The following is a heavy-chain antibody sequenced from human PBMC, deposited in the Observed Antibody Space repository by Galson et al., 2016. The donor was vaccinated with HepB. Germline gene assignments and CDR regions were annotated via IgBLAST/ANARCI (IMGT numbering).Heavy chain of an antibody. CDR2: TYHASNWYS. V-gene: IGHV6-1*01. CDR3: ARGHLVGPFSFYFDY. Sequence: CAISGDSVSSQSAAWNWIRHSPSRGLEWLGRTYHASNWYSDYAVSVKSRITINPDTSKNQFSLQLNSVTPEDTAVYYCARGHLVGPFSFYFDYWGQGSLVTVSS. D-gene: IGHD2-15*01. CDR1: GDSVSSQSAA. J-gene: IGHJ4*02.